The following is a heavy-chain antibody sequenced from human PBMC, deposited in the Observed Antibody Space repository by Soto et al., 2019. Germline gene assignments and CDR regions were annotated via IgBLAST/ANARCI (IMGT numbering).Heavy chain of an antibody. Sequence: GESLKISCKGSGYSFTSYWIGWARQMPGKGLEWMGIIYPGDSDTRYSPSFQGQVTISADKSISTAYVQWSSLKASDTAMYYCARQRYGGKYYYGMDVWGQGTTVTVSS. CDR2: IYPGDSDT. V-gene: IGHV5-51*01. CDR1: GYSFTSYW. CDR3: ARQRYGGKYYYGMDV. D-gene: IGHD5-18*01. J-gene: IGHJ6*02.